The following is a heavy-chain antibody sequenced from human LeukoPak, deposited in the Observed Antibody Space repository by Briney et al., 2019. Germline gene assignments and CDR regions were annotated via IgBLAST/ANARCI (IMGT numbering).Heavy chain of an antibody. J-gene: IGHJ6*02. V-gene: IGHV3-30-3*01. CDR2: ISYDGSNK. CDR1: GFTFSSYA. CDR3: ARDRTITIFGVDYYYGMDV. D-gene: IGHD3-3*01. Sequence: GRSLRLSCAASGFTFSSYAMHWVRQAPGKGLEWVAVISYDGSNKYYADSVKGRFTISRDNSKNTLYLQMNSLRAEDTAVYYCARDRTITIFGVDYYYGMDVWGQGTAVTVSS.